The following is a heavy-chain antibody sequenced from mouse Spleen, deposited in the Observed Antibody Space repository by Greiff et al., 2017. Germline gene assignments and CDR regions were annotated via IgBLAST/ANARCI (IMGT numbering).Heavy chain of an antibody. CDR3: TRRGKLGYFDY. V-gene: IGHV1-15*01. D-gene: IGHD1-3*01. Sequence: VKLQQSGAELVRPGASVTLSCKASGYTFTDYEMHWVKQTPVHGLEWIGAIDPETGGTAYNQKFKGKAILTADKSSSTAYMELRSLTSEDSAVYYCTRRGKLGYFDYWGQGTTLTVSS. J-gene: IGHJ2*01. CDR2: IDPETGGT. CDR1: GYTFTDYE.